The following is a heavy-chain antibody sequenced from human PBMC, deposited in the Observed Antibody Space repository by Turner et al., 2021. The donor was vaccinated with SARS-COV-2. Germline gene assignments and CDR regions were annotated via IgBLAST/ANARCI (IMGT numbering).Heavy chain of an antibody. CDR1: GFTFSDYY. CDR2: ISPTGTTI. CDR3: VTKKFGTTYFQS. J-gene: IGHJ4*02. V-gene: IGHV3-11*04. D-gene: IGHD1-1*01. Sequence: QVQLVESGGGLVKPGGSLRLSCAASGFTFSDYYMSWIRQAPGKGLEWVSYISPTGTTIYYADSVKGRFTISRDNAKNSLYLQMDSLRADDTALYYCVTKKFGTTYFQSWGQGTLVTVSS.